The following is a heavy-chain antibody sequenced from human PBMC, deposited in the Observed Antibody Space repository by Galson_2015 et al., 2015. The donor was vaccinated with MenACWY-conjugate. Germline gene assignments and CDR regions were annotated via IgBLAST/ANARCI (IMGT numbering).Heavy chain of an antibody. CDR2: INSDGSSS. V-gene: IGHV3-74*01. CDR3: ARVGGDGIAAPWAP. CDR1: GFIFSSYW. J-gene: IGHJ5*02. Sequence: SLRLSCAASGFIFSSYWMHWVRQAPGKGLVWVSRINSDGSSSNYADSVKGRFTISRDNAKNTLFLQMNSLRADDTAVYYCARVGGDGIAAPWAPWGQGTLVTVSS. D-gene: IGHD6-6*01.